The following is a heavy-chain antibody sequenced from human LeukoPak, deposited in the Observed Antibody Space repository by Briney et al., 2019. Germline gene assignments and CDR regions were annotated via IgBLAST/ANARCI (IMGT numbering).Heavy chain of an antibody. CDR1: GYTFSGYY. CDR3: ARDLTGYSSGWYDY. V-gene: IGHV1-18*04. D-gene: IGHD6-19*01. Sequence: GASVKVSCKASGYTFSGYYLHWVRQAPGQGLEWMGWISAYNGNTNYAQKLQGRVTMTTDTSTSTAYMELRSLRSDDTAVYYCARDLTGYSSGWYDYWGQGTLVTVSS. CDR2: ISAYNGNT. J-gene: IGHJ4*02.